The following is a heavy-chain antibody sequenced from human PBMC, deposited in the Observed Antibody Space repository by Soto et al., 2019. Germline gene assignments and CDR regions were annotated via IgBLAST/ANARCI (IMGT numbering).Heavy chain of an antibody. CDR2: IYYSGST. CDR3: ARDVGFGENNWFDP. D-gene: IGHD3-10*01. Sequence: SETLSLTCTVSGGSISSYYRSWIRQPPGKGLEWIGYIYYSGSTNYNPSLKSRVTISVDTSKNQFSLKLSSVTAADTAVYYCARDVGFGENNWFDPWGQGTLVTVSS. V-gene: IGHV4-59*01. J-gene: IGHJ5*02. CDR1: GGSISSYY.